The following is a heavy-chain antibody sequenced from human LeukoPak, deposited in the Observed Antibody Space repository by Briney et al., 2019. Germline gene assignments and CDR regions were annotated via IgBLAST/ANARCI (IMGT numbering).Heavy chain of an antibody. V-gene: IGHV3-23*01. J-gene: IGHJ4*02. D-gene: IGHD3-9*01. CDR2: ISGSGGST. Sequence: PGGSLRLSCAASGFTFSSYAMSWVRQTPGKGLEWVSAISGSGGSTYYAESVKGRFTISRDNSKNTLYLQMNSLRAEDTAVYYCAKDVFDWLFCWGQGTLVTVSS. CDR3: AKDVFDWLFC. CDR1: GFTFSSYA.